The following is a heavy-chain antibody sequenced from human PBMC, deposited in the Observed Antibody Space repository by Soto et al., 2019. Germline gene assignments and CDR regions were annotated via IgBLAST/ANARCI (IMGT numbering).Heavy chain of an antibody. D-gene: IGHD6-13*01. J-gene: IGHJ4*02. CDR3: AYHGRYTASWYYFDY. V-gene: IGHV3-23*01. CDR1: GFTFSNYA. Sequence: EVQLLESGGGLVQPGGSLRLSCAASGFTFSNYAMSWVRQAPGKGLEWVSGIGQRGSTAYYADSVKGRFTISRDNSKNTQYLQMNSLRAEDSALYYCAYHGRYTASWYYFDYWGQGTLVTVSS. CDR2: IGQRGSTA.